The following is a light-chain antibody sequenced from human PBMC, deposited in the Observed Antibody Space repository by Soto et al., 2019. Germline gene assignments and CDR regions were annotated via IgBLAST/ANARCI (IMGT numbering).Light chain of an antibody. J-gene: IGLJ6*01. CDR1: SMDIGAYDY. CDR2: EVN. Sequence: ALTQPASLSGSPRQSVTISCTGTSMDIGAYDYVSWLQQHPGKAPKRMMSEVNNLPSGVSNRFAGSKSGNTAYLTISGLQVEDEAEYFSFSFTTTRKPVFASGTKVTV. V-gene: IGLV2-14*01. CDR3: FSFTTTRKPV.